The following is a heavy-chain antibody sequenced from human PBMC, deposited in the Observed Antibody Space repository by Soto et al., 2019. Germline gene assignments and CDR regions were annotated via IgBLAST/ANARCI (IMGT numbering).Heavy chain of an antibody. CDR3: AGRIAARPGSGNYYYGMDV. CDR2: IIPIFGTA. Sequence: QVQLVQSGAEVKKPGSSVKVSCKASGGTFSSYAISWVRQAPGQGLEWMGGIIPIFGTANYAQKFQGRVTITADESTSTAHMELSSLRSEDTAVYYCAGRIAARPGSGNYYYGMDVWGQGTTVTVSS. V-gene: IGHV1-69*01. J-gene: IGHJ6*02. D-gene: IGHD6-6*01. CDR1: GGTFSSYA.